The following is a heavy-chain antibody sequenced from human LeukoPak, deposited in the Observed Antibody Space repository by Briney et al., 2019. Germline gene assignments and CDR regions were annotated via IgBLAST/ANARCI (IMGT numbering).Heavy chain of an antibody. CDR3: ARSIAAVVSGWFDP. V-gene: IGHV4-31*03. CDR2: IYYSGST. CDR1: GGSISSGGYY. Sequence: SETLSLTCTVSGGSISSGGYYWSWIRQHPGKGLEWIGYIYYSGSTYYNPSLKSRLTISVDTSKNQFSLKLSPVTAADTAVYYCARSIAAVVSGWFDPWGQGTLVTVSS. J-gene: IGHJ5*02. D-gene: IGHD6-25*01.